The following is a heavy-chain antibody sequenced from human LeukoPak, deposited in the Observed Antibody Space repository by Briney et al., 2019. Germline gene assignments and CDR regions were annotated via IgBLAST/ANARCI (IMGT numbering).Heavy chain of an antibody. Sequence: PGGSLRLSCGASGFMFTAHDMHWVRQAPGKGLEWVAFIQNDGSDKYYADSVKGRFTISRDNSKNTLYLQMNSLRAEDTAVYYCRYYDILTGYYGLDYWGQGTLVTVSS. CDR3: RYYDILTGYYGLDY. D-gene: IGHD3-9*01. V-gene: IGHV3-30*02. CDR2: IQNDGSDK. J-gene: IGHJ4*02. CDR1: GFMFTAHD.